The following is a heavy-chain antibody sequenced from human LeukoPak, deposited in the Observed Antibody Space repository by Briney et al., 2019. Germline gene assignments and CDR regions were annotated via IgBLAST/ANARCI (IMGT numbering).Heavy chain of an antibody. D-gene: IGHD3-22*01. CDR1: GYTLTELS. CDR2: FDPEDGET. J-gene: IGHJ4*02. Sequence: ASVKVSCKVSGYTLTELSMHWVRQAPGKGLEWMGGFDPEDGETIYAQKFQGRVTMTEDTSTDTAYMELSSLRSEDTAVYYCATSPGYYYDSSGNFDYWGQGTLVTVSS. V-gene: IGHV1-24*01. CDR3: ATSPGYYYDSSGNFDY.